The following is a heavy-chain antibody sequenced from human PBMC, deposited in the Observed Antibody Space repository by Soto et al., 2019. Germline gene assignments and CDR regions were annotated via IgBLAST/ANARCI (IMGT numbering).Heavy chain of an antibody. CDR2: INPNSGGT. CDR3: ARGPHIVVVVAATLLGY. CDR1: GYTFTGYY. V-gene: IGHV1-2*02. Sequence: GASVKVSCKASGYTFTGYYMHWVRQAPGQGLEWMGWINPNSGGTNYAQKFQGRVTMTRDTSISTAYMELSRLRSNDTAVYYCARGPHIVVVVAATLLGYWGQGTLVTVSS. D-gene: IGHD2-15*01. J-gene: IGHJ4*02.